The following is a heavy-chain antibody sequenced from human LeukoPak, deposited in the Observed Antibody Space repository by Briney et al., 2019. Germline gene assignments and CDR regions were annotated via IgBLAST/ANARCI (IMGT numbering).Heavy chain of an antibody. D-gene: IGHD3-10*01. V-gene: IGHV3-30*18. CDR3: ANENYYGSGSYPDY. CDR2: ISHDGSNK. J-gene: IGHJ4*02. Sequence: GGSLRLSCVASGFTFSSYGMHWVRQAPGKGLEWVAVISHDGSNKYYADSVKGRFTISRDNSKNTLYLQMNSLRAEDTAVYYCANENYYGSGSYPDYWGQGTLVTVSS. CDR1: GFTFSSYG.